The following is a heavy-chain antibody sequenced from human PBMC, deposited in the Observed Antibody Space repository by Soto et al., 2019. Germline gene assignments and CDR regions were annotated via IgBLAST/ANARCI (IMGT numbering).Heavy chain of an antibody. CDR1: GGSINGYN. D-gene: IGHD1-1*01. CDR3: ARDSHNDTGRSFDF. V-gene: IGHV4-4*07. J-gene: IGHJ4*02. Sequence: SETLSLTCIVSGGSINGYNWSWIRQPAGKGLEWIGRTGSINYNPSLKSRVTMSVDTSKNQFSLKLDSVTAADTAVYYCARDSHNDTGRSFDFWGPGTLVTVSS. CDR2: TGSI.